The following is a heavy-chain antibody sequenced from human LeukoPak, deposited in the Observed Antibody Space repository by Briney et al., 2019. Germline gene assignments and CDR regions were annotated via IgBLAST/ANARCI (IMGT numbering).Heavy chain of an antibody. J-gene: IGHJ4*02. D-gene: IGHD3-9*01. CDR1: GGSISSGSHY. Sequence: SETLSLTCTVSGGSISSGSHYWSWIRQPAGKGLEWIGRIYTTGTIDYNPSLKSRVTISFDTSQNQFSLSLNSVTAAGTAVYYCAGMSSYDVLTGYYRPYYFHYWGQGTLVTVSS. CDR2: IYTTGTI. V-gene: IGHV4-61*02. CDR3: AGMSSYDVLTGYYRPYYFHY.